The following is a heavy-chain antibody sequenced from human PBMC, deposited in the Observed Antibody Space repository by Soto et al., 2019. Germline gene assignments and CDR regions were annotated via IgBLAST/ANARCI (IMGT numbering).Heavy chain of an antibody. V-gene: IGHV1-18*01. CDR1: GYSFTTYG. J-gene: IGHJ6*02. CDR2: ISAYNGNT. Sequence: EVRCKTSGYSFTTYGIRWVRQAPGQGLEWMGWISAYNGNTNYAQKLQDRATMTTDTSTSTAYMELRSLRSDDTAVYYCAREGPAPYYYYGMDVWGQGSTVTVSS. CDR3: AREGPAPYYYYGMDV.